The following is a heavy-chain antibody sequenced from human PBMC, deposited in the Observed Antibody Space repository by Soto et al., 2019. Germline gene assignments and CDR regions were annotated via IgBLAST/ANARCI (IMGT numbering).Heavy chain of an antibody. J-gene: IGHJ4*02. Sequence: QVQLVQSGAEVKKPGSSVKVSCKASGGTFSSYTISWVRQAPGQGLEWMGRIIPILGIANYAQKFQGRVTITADKSTSTAYMELSSLRSEDTAVYYCARDRGVYDPNFDYWGQGTLVTVSS. CDR3: ARDRGVYDPNFDY. D-gene: IGHD5-12*01. CDR1: GGTFSSYT. V-gene: IGHV1-69*08. CDR2: IIPILGIA.